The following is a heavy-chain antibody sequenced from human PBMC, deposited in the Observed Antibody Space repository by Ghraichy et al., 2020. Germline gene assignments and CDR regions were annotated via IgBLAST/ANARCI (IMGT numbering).Heavy chain of an antibody. CDR1: GFTFSSYW. CDR2: IKQDGSEK. CDR3: ARDWGGLTYYDFWSGYYTEDYGMDV. V-gene: IGHV3-7*01. D-gene: IGHD3-3*01. Sequence: GGSLRLSCAASGFTFSSYWMSWVRQAPGKGLEWVANIKQDGSEKYYVDSVKGRFTISRDNAKNSLYLQMNSLRAEDTAVYYCARDWGGLTYYDFWSGYYTEDYGMDVWGQGTTVTVSS. J-gene: IGHJ6*02.